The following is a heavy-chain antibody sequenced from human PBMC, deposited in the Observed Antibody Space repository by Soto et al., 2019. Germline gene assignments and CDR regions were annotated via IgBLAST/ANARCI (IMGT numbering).Heavy chain of an antibody. V-gene: IGHV4-59*08. CDR1: GGSISSYY. CDR3: ARLQQHPFDY. J-gene: IGHJ4*02. Sequence: QVQLQESGPGLVKPSETLSLTCTVSGGSISSYYWSWIRQPPGKGLEWIGCIYYSGSTNYNPSLKSRVTISVDTSKNQFSLKLSSVTAADTAVYYCARLQQHPFDYWGQGTLVTVSS. CDR2: IYYSGST. D-gene: IGHD6-13*01.